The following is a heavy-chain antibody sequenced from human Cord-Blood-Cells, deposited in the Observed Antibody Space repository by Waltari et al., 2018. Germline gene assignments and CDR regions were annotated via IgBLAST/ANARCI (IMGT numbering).Heavy chain of an antibody. CDR2: IWYYGSNK. V-gene: IGHV3-33*01. CDR3: ARGIGDY. CDR1: GFTFSSSG. D-gene: IGHD3-10*01. J-gene: IGHJ4*02. Sequence: QVQLVESGGGVVQLGRSLRLSCAASGFTFSSSGMHWVRQAQGKGLEWVAVIWYYGSNKYYADSVKGRFTISRDNSKNTLYLQMNSLRAEDTAVYYCARGIGDYWGQGTLVTVSS.